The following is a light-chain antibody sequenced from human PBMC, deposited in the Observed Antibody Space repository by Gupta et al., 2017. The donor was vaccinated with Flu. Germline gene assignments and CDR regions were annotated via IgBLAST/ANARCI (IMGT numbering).Light chain of an antibody. Sequence: ASLLLFPAESLTLSARTSHTVSSHYLAWYPQKPGQAPRLLIYGASSRAIGLPDRFSGSGSCTEFTLTISRPEPDDFAVYYCQQDCSSPLTFGGGTKVEIK. J-gene: IGKJ4*01. CDR3: QQDCSSPLT. CDR1: HTVSSHY. CDR2: GAS. V-gene: IGKV3-20*01.